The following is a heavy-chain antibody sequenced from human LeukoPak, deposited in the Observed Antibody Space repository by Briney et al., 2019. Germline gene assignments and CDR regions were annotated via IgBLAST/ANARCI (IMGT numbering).Heavy chain of an antibody. J-gene: IGHJ4*02. V-gene: IGHV1-2*02. Sequence: GASVKVSCMATGYTYTGYYRRWGRQAPGQGLEWMGWINPNSGGTNYAQKFQGRVTMTRYTSISTAYMELSRLRSDDTAVYYCAIVETVAATLGSDYCGQGNLVTVSS. D-gene: IGHD1-26*01. CDR2: INPNSGGT. CDR1: GYTYTGYY. CDR3: AIVETVAATLGSDY.